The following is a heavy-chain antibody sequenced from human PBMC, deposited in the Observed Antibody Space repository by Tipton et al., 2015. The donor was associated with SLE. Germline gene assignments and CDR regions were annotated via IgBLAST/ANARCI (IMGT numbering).Heavy chain of an antibody. D-gene: IGHD5-24*01. Sequence: QLVQSGAEVKKPGASVKVSCKASGYTFTSYGISWVRQAPGQGLEWLGWISAYNGNTNYAQKLQGRVTMTTDTSTSTAYMELRSLRSDDTAVYYCASGGGRDGHNCGSPALYDSFDIWGQGTMVTVSS. CDR2: ISAYNGNT. V-gene: IGHV1-18*01. CDR1: GYTFTSYG. CDR3: ASGGGRDGHNCGSPALYDSFDI. J-gene: IGHJ3*02.